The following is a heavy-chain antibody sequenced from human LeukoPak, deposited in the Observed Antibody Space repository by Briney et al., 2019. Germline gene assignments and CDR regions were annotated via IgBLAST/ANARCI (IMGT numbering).Heavy chain of an antibody. CDR3: ASLTTADAFDI. Sequence: SETLSLTCTVSGGSISSCSYYWGWIRQPPGKGLVWIGSIYYSGSTYYNPSLKSRVTISVDTYKNQFSLKVSSVTAADTAVYYCASLTTADAFDIWGQGTVVTVSS. CDR1: GGSISSCSYY. D-gene: IGHD3-22*01. CDR2: IYYSGST. J-gene: IGHJ3*02. V-gene: IGHV4-39*07.